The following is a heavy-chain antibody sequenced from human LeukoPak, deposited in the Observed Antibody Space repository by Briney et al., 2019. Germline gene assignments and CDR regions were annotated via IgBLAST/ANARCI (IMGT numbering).Heavy chain of an antibody. D-gene: IGHD6-19*01. Sequence: PGRSLRLSCAASGFTFDDYAMHWVRQAPGKGLEWVSGISWNSGSIGYADSVKGRFTISRDNAKNTLYLQMNSLRAEDTAVYYCAKGGIQQWLVPSFLDYWGQGTLVTVSS. CDR3: AKGGIQQWLVPSFLDY. V-gene: IGHV3-9*01. J-gene: IGHJ4*02. CDR1: GFTFDDYA. CDR2: ISWNSGSI.